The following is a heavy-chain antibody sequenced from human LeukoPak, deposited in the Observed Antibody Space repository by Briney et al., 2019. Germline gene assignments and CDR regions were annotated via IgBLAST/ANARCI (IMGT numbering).Heavy chain of an antibody. CDR3: ARDHPSLDAFDI. CDR2: MNPNSGNT. V-gene: IGHV1-8*01. CDR1: GYTFTSYD. J-gene: IGHJ3*02. Sequence: ASVKVSCKASGYTFTSYDINWVRQATGQGLEWMGWMNPNSGNTGYAQKFQGRVTMTRNTSISTAYMELSSLRSEDTAVYYCARDHPSLDAFDIWGQGTMVTVSS.